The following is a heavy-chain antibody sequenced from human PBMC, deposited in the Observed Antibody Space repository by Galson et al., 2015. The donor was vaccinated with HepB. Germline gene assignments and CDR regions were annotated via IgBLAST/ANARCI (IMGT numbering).Heavy chain of an antibody. J-gene: IGHJ6*03. CDR1: GFTFSNYG. D-gene: IGHD2-2*01. Sequence: SLRLSCAASGFTFSNYGMHWVRQAPGKGLEWVAVISYDENSKYYGDSVKGRFTISRDNSKNTMYLQMNSLRAEDTAVYYCAKISGYCSITSCYDRYSSSWYEGTYYYYMDVWGKGTTVTVSS. V-gene: IGHV3-30*18. CDR2: ISYDENSK. CDR3: AKISGYCSITSCYDRYSSSWYEGTYYYYMDV.